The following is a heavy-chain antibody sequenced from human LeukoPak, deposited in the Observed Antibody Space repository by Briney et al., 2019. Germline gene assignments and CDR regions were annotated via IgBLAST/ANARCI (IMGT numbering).Heavy chain of an antibody. D-gene: IGHD3-3*01. CDR1: GGSISSSSYY. J-gene: IGHJ4*02. CDR2: IYDSGST. Sequence: SSETLSLTCTVSGGSISSSSYYWGWIRQPPGKELEWVGSIYDSGSTYYNPSLKSRVTLSVDSTKNQYSLMMSSVTAADTAVYYCARRYYDFWSGYYYYFDYWGQGTLVTVSS. V-gene: IGHV4-39*01. CDR3: ARRYYDFWSGYYYYFDY.